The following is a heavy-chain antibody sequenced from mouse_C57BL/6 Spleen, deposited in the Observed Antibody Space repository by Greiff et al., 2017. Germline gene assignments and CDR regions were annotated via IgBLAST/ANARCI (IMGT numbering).Heavy chain of an antibody. D-gene: IGHD2-5*01. J-gene: IGHJ3*01. CDR1: GFTFSSYA. V-gene: IGHV5-4*03. CDR3: ARGGAYYSNWFAY. Sequence: EVNVVESGGGLVKPGGSLKLSCAASGFTFSSYAMSWVRQTPEKRLEWVATISDGGSYTYYPDNVKGRFTISRDNAKNNLYLQMSHLKSEDTAMYYCARGGAYYSNWFAYWGQGTLVTVSA. CDR2: ISDGGSYT.